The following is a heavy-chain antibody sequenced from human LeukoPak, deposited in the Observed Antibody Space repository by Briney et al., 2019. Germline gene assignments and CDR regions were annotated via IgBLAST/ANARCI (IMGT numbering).Heavy chain of an antibody. D-gene: IGHD5-12*01. CDR1: GFTFRTYD. J-gene: IGHJ6*02. Sequence: GGSLRLSCVASGFTFRTYDFHRVRQVKGVGLEWVSGIGTAGDTYYAGSVKGRFTISRGNAKNSLYLQMNSLRAGDTAVYYCVRVAWLDYHGMDVWGQGTTVTVSS. CDR3: VRVAWLDYHGMDV. V-gene: IGHV3-13*01. CDR2: IGTAGDT.